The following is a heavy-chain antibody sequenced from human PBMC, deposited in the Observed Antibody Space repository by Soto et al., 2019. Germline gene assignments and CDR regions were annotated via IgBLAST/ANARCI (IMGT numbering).Heavy chain of an antibody. Sequence: GGSLRLSCTASGFTFGDYAVSWFRQAPGKGLEWVGFIRSKAYGGTTEYAASVKGRFTISRDDSKSIAYLQMNSLKTEDTAVYYCTRQEQWLVRVYFDYWGQGTLVTVSS. CDR2: IRSKAYGGTT. D-gene: IGHD6-19*01. CDR1: GFTFGDYA. V-gene: IGHV3-49*03. J-gene: IGHJ4*02. CDR3: TRQEQWLVRVYFDY.